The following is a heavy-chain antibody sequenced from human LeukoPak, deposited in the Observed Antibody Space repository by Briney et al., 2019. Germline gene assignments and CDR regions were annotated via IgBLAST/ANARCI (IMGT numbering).Heavy chain of an antibody. J-gene: IGHJ4*02. V-gene: IGHV3-21*01. CDR3: ARLVCSTIPCYGKFYFDS. CDR1: GFTFSSYG. Sequence: GGSLRLSCAASGFTFSSYGTHWVRQAPGKGLEWVSSITGSSDSIYYADSVKGRFTISRDNAKNSVYLQMNSLRAEDTAVYYCARLVCSTIPCYGKFYFDSWGQGTLVPVSS. CDR2: ITGSSDSI. D-gene: IGHD2-2*01.